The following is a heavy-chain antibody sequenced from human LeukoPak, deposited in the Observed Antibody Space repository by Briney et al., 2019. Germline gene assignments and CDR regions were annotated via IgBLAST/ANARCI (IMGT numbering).Heavy chain of an antibody. V-gene: IGHV3-7*03. CDR2: IKQDGIEK. CDR3: ARALRVTPPYYFSYGMDV. D-gene: IGHD2-21*02. Sequence: GGSLRLSCAASGFTFSSYWMTWVRQAPGKGLEWVANIKQDGIEKYYVDSVKGRFTISRDNAENSMYLQMNSLRAEDTAVYFCARALRVTPPYYFSYGMDVWGEGATVTVSS. CDR1: GFTFSSYW. J-gene: IGHJ6*04.